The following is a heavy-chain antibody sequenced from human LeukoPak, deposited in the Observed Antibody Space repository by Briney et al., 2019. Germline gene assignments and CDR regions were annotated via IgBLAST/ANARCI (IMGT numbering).Heavy chain of an antibody. J-gene: IGHJ4*02. CDR1: GFTVSSNY. V-gene: IGHV3-66*01. CDR2: IYSGGST. Sequence: GGSLRLSCAAFGFTVSSNYMSWVRQAPGKGLEWVSVIYSGGSTYYADSVKGRFTISRDNSKNTLYLQMNSLRAEDTAVYYCARGPPESYYFDYWGQGTLVTASS. CDR3: ARGPPESYYFDY. D-gene: IGHD3-16*02.